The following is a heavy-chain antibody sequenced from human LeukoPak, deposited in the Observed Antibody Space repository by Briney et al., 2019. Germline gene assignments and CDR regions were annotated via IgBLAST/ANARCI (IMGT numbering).Heavy chain of an antibody. V-gene: IGHV4-59*01. D-gene: IGHD6-19*01. CDR3: ARDRGSGWGNYFDY. Sequence: SETLSLTCTVSGGSISSYYWSWIRQPPGKGLEWIGYIYYSGSTNYNPSLKRRVTISVDTSKNQFSLKLNSVTAADTAVYYCARDRGSGWGNYFDYWGQGTLVTVSS. J-gene: IGHJ4*02. CDR2: IYYSGST. CDR1: GGSISSYY.